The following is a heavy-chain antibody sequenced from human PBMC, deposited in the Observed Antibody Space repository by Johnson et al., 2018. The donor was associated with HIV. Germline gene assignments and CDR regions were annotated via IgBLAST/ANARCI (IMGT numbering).Heavy chain of an antibody. D-gene: IGHD6-13*01. CDR1: GFTFSSYG. CDR2: IRYDGSNK. Sequence: QVQLVESGGDVVQPERSLRLSCAASGFTFSSYGMHWVRQAPGKGLEWVAVIRYDGSNKYYADSVKGRFTISRDNSKNTLYLQMNSLRAEDTAVYYCARLDEIAAAGTGDAFDIWGQGTMVTVSS. J-gene: IGHJ3*02. V-gene: IGHV3-33*08. CDR3: ARLDEIAAAGTGDAFDI.